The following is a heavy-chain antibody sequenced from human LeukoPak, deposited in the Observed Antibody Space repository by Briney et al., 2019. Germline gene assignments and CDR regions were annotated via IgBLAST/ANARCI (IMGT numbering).Heavy chain of an antibody. CDR2: INSDSSLM. V-gene: IGHV3-69-1*01. CDR3: IRDLFDDYSLDY. D-gene: IGHD3-16*01. J-gene: IGHJ4*02. Sequence: KPGGSLRLSCAASGFTFSDYYMSWVRQAPGKGLEWVSSINSDSSLMYYAESVKGRFTISRDNARNSLYLQMNSLRAEDTAVYYCIRDLFDDYSLDYWGQGALVTASS. CDR1: GFTFSDYY.